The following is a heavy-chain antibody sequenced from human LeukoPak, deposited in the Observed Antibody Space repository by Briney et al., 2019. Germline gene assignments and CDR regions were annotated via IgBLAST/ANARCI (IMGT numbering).Heavy chain of an antibody. V-gene: IGHV4-59*01. Sequence: SETLSLTCIVSGGSISSYYWSWIRQPPGKGLEWIGYIYYSGSTNYNPSLKSRVTISVDTSKNQFSLKLSSVTAADTAVYYCARSIVEGYFDYWGQGTLVTVSS. CDR3: ARSIVEGYFDY. D-gene: IGHD1-26*01. CDR2: IYYSGST. CDR1: GGSISSYY. J-gene: IGHJ4*02.